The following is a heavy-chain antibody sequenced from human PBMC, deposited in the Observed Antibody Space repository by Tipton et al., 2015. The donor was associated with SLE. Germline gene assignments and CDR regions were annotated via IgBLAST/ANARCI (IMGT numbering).Heavy chain of an antibody. J-gene: IGHJ4*02. D-gene: IGHD4-17*01. CDR1: GFTFSSYW. V-gene: IGHV3-74*01. Sequence: SLRLSCAASGFTFSSYWMHWVRQAPGKGLVWVSRINSDGSSTSYADSVKGRFTISRDNAKNTLYLQMNSLRAEDTAVYYCARGRVDYDRGFDYWGQGTLVTVSS. CDR3: ARGRVDYDRGFDY. CDR2: INSDGSST.